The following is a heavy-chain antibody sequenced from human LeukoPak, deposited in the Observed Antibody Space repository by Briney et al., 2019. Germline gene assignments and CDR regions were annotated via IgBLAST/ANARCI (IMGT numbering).Heavy chain of an antibody. J-gene: IGHJ1*01. CDR2: INPNSGGT. CDR1: GYTFTGYY. CDR3: AREVVGATTMSEYFQH. D-gene: IGHD1-26*01. Sequence: ASVTVSCKASGYTFTGYYMHWVRQAPGQGLEWMGWINPNSGGTNYAQKFQGRVTMTRDTSISTAYMELSRLRSDDTAVYYCAREVVGATTMSEYFQHWGQGTLVTVSS. V-gene: IGHV1-2*02.